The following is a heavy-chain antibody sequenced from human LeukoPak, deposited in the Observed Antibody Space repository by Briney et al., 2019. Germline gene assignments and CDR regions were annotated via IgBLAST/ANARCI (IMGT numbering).Heavy chain of an antibody. CDR2: ISWNSGSI. CDR3: AKAAGGSYYHYYYMDV. V-gene: IGHV3-9*01. CDR1: GFTFDDYA. J-gene: IGHJ6*03. D-gene: IGHD1-26*01. Sequence: PGGSLRLSCAASGFTFDDYAMHWVRQAPGKGLEWVSGISWNSGSIGYADSVKGRFTISRDNSKNSLYLQMNSLRAEDTALYYCAKAAGGSYYHYYYMDVWGKGTTVTISS.